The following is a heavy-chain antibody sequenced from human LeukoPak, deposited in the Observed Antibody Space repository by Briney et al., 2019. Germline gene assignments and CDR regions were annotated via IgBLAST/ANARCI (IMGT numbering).Heavy chain of an antibody. D-gene: IGHD1-26*01. CDR2: IWYDGINK. J-gene: IGHJ4*02. V-gene: IGHV3-30*02. CDR3: AKDKNPWDLDRVYFDY. CDR1: GFSCRLYV. Sequence: GGSLRLSCACSGFSCRLYVMTWVRQAPGKGLEWVAFIWYDGINKYYADSVKGRYTISRDNSKNTLYLQMNSLRAEDTAVYYCAKDKNPWDLDRVYFDYWGQGTLVTVSS.